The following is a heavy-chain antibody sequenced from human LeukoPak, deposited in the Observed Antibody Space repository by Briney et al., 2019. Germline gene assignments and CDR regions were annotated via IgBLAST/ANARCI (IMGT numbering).Heavy chain of an antibody. CDR3: AREEGPGGGSGWHNWFDP. J-gene: IGHJ5*02. CDR1: GFTFSSYW. D-gene: IGHD6-19*01. CDR2: INSDASST. V-gene: IGHV3-74*01. Sequence: PGGSLRLSCAASGFTFSSYWMHWVRQAPGQGLVWVSRINSDASSTSYADSVKGRFTISRDNAKNTLYLQMNSLRAEDTALYYCAREEGPGGGSGWHNWFDPWGQGTLVTVSS.